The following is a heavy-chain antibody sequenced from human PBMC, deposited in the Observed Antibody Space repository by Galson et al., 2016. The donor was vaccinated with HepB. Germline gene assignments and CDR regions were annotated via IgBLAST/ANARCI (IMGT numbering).Heavy chain of an antibody. V-gene: IGHV2-70*01. CDR3: TRVRSSGWLQSNYYYYYGMDV. CDR2: IDWDDDK. CDR1: GFSLSTSGMC. J-gene: IGHJ6*02. Sequence: PALVKPTQTLTLTCTFSGFSLSTSGMCVSWIRQPPGKALEWLALIDWDDDKYYSTSLKTRLTISKDTSKNQVVLTMTNMDPVDTATYYCTRVRSSGWLQSNYYYYYGMDVWGQGTTVTVSS. D-gene: IGHD6-19*01.